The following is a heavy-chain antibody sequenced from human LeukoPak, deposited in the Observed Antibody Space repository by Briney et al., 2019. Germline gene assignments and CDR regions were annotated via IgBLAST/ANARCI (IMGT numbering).Heavy chain of an antibody. Sequence: QPSETLSLTCTVSGGSISSYYWSWIRQPAGKGLEWIGRIYTSGSTNYNPSLKSRVTMSVDTSKNQFSLKLSSVIAADTAVYYCARAVTMVRGAPTGFYYYYYMDVWGKGTTVTVSS. CDR3: ARAVTMVRGAPTGFYYYYYMDV. V-gene: IGHV4-4*07. CDR2: IYTSGST. CDR1: GGSISSYY. D-gene: IGHD3-10*01. J-gene: IGHJ6*03.